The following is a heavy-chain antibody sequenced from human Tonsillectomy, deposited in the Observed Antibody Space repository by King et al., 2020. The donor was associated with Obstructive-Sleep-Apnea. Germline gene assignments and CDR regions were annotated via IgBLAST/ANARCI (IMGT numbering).Heavy chain of an antibody. V-gene: IGHV4-4*02. CDR1: GGSIRSTNW. CDR2: IYHSGRT. Sequence: QLQESGPGLVKPSGTLSLTCAVSGGSIRSTNWWSWVRQPPGKGLEWIGEIYHSGRTNYNPSLKSRVTISVDESKNQVSLKLTSLTAADTAVYYCTRARNVEYDRSGVPHNWFDPWGQGTLVTVSS. J-gene: IGHJ5*02. D-gene: IGHD3-22*01. CDR3: TRARNVEYDRSGVPHNWFDP.